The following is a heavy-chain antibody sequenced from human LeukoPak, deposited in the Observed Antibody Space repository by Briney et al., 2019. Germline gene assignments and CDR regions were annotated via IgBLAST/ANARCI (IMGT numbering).Heavy chain of an antibody. CDR3: ARVHQATTNYFDY. V-gene: IGHV4-30-4*01. J-gene: IGHJ4*02. Sequence: SETLSLTCTVSGGSISSGDYYWSWIRQPPGKGLEWIGYIYYSGSTYYNPSLKSRVTISVDTSKNQFSLKLSSVTAADTAVYYCARVHQATTNYFDYWGQGTLVTVSS. CDR2: IYYSGST. CDR1: GGSISSGDYY. D-gene: IGHD1-26*01.